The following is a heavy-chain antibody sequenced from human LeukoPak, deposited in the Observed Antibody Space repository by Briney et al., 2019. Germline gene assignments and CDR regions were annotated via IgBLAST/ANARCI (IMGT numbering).Heavy chain of an antibody. Sequence: GGSLRLSCAASGFTFSSYTMNWVRQAPGKGLEWVSSISSSSSYIYYADSMKGRFTISRDNAKNSLYLQMNTLRAEDTAVYYYATPPLEGGFWAQETWLTVSS. CDR1: GFTFSSYT. CDR2: ISSSSSYI. CDR3: ATPPLEGGF. V-gene: IGHV3-21*01. D-gene: IGHD1-1*01. J-gene: IGHJ4*02.